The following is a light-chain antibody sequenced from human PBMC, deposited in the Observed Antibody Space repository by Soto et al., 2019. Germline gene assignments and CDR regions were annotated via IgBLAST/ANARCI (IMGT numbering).Light chain of an antibody. J-gene: IGLJ2*01. Sequence: QSVLTQPPSVSGAPGQRVTISCTGSSSNIGAGYDVHWYQQLPETAPKLLIYGNSNRPSGVPDRFSGSKSGTSASLAITGLQAGDEADYYCQSYDSGRSVSVFGGGTQRPVL. CDR3: QSYDSGRSVSV. V-gene: IGLV1-40*01. CDR1: SSNIGAGYD. CDR2: GNS.